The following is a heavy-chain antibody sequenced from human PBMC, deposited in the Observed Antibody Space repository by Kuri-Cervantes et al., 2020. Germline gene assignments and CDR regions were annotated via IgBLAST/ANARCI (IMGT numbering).Heavy chain of an antibody. CDR2: IYTSGST. CDR3: ARGKLERREAGYFDY. Sequence: SETLSLTCTVSGGSISSYYWSWIRQPAGKGLEWIGRIYTSGSTNYSPSLKSRVTMSVDTSKNQFSLKLSSVTAADTAVYYCARGKLERREAGYFDYWGQGTLVTVSS. J-gene: IGHJ4*02. CDR1: GGSISSYY. D-gene: IGHD1-1*01. V-gene: IGHV4-4*07.